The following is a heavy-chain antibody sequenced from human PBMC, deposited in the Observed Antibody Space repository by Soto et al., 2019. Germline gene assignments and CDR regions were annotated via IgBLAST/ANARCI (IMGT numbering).Heavy chain of an antibody. Sequence: GGSLRLSCTGSGFTFGNYGMHWVRQAPGKGLEWVASTSYDGNNKYYADTLKGRFTISRDNSKKMVYLQMTSLGPEDTAVYYCAKGGGSARDFDYWGQGALVTVSS. CDR1: GFTFGNYG. D-gene: IGHD1-26*01. J-gene: IGHJ4*02. CDR2: TSYDGNNK. V-gene: IGHV3-30*18. CDR3: AKGGGSARDFDY.